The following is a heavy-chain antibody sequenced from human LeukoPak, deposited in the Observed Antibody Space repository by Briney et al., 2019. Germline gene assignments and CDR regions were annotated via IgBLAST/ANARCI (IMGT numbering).Heavy chain of an antibody. CDR2: IRSKANSYAT. CDR1: GFTFSGSA. Sequence: GGSLRLSCAASGFTFSGSAMHWVRQASGKGLEWVGRIRSKANSYATAYAASVKGRFTISRDDSKNTAYLQMNSLKTEDTAVYYCTRPRSGWYADYWGQGTLVTVSS. CDR3: TRPRSGWYADY. V-gene: IGHV3-73*01. J-gene: IGHJ4*02. D-gene: IGHD6-19*01.